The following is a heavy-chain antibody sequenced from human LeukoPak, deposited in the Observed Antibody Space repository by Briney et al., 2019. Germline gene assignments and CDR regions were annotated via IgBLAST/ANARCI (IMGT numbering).Heavy chain of an antibody. J-gene: IGHJ4*02. CDR2: INPNSGGT. D-gene: IGHD6-6*01. CDR1: GYTFTGYY. CDR3: ARSFEYSSSFDY. V-gene: IGHV1-2*02. Sequence: ASVKVSCKASGYTFTGYYMHWVRQAPGQGLEWMGWINPNSGGTNYAQKLQGRVTMTTDTSTSTAYMELRSLRSDDTAVYYCARSFEYSSSFDYWGQGTLVTVSS.